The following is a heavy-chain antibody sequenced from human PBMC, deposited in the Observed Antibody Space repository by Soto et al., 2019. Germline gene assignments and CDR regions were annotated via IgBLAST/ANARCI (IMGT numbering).Heavy chain of an antibody. D-gene: IGHD4-4*01. CDR2: ISWNSGSI. Sequence: GGSLRLSCAASGFTFDDYAMHWVRQAPGKGLEWVSGISWNSGSIGYADSVKGRFTISRDNAKNSLYLQMNSLRAEDTALYYCAKAAIKRLQGSDWHVQGWFDPWGQGTLVTVSS. V-gene: IGHV3-9*01. J-gene: IGHJ5*02. CDR1: GFTFDDYA. CDR3: AKAAIKRLQGSDWHVQGWFDP.